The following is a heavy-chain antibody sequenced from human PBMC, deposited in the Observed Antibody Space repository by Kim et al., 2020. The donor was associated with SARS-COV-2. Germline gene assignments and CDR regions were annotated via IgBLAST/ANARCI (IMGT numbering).Heavy chain of an antibody. CDR1: GGSISGDTYY. CDR2: IYYSGST. CDR3: ARCHRFYGIDV. J-gene: IGHJ6*02. Sequence: SETLSLTCTVSGGSISGDTYYWGWIRQPPGKGLEWIGTIYYSGSTYYNPSLKSRVTISVDTTKNQFSLNLRSVTAADTTVYYCARCHRFYGIDVWGQGTTVTVSS. V-gene: IGHV4-39*01.